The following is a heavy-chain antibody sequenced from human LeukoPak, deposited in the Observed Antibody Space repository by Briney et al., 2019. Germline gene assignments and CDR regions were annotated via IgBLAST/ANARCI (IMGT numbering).Heavy chain of an antibody. CDR3: AWCPRPDSYMS. J-gene: IGHJ5*02. D-gene: IGHD4/OR15-4a*01. CDR2: INAGNGNT. CDR1: GYTFTSYA. V-gene: IGHV1-3*01. Sequence: VASVKVSCKASGYTFTSYAMHWLRQAPGQRLEWMGWINAGNGNTKYSQKFQGRVTITRDTSTSTVYMELSSLRSEDTAVYYCAWCPRPDSYMSWGQGTLVTVSS.